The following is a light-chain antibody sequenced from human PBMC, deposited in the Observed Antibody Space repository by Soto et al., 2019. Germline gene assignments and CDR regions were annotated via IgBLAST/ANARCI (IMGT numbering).Light chain of an antibody. Sequence: QSVLTQPASVSGSPGQSITISCTGTSSDVGSYNLVSWYQQHPGKAPKLMIYEGSKRPSGVSNRFSGSKSGNTASLTISGLQAEGDADCNGCSDAVRSTVPNFFGTGTEGT. CDR2: EGS. J-gene: IGLJ1*01. CDR1: SSDVGSYNL. V-gene: IGLV2-23*03. CDR3: CSDAVRSTVPNF.